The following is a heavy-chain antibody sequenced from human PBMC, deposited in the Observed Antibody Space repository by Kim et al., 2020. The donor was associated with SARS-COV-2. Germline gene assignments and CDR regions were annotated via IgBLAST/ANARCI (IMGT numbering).Heavy chain of an antibody. Sequence: SETLSLTCSFSGDSIYRGSHTWSWIRQHPGKGLEWIGCISSSGSIFYNASLKSLLILSVDTSKNEFSLKLTSVTAAATAVYYCAASRGGAYTLRYPSRYFYFGMDAWGQGNTVTVSP. CDR3: AASRGGAYTLRYPSRYFYFGMDA. V-gene: IGHV4-31*01. D-gene: IGHD3-16*01. J-gene: IGHJ6*01. CDR1: GDSIYRGSHT. CDR2: ISSSGSI.